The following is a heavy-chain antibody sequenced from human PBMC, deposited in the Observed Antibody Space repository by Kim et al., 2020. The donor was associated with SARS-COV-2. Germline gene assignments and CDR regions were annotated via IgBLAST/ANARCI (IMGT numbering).Heavy chain of an antibody. J-gene: IGHJ4*02. D-gene: IGHD6-13*01. V-gene: IGHV1-18*01. Sequence: AQKLQGRVTMTTDTSTSTAYMELRSLRSDDTAVYYCARAAAAGTGGAVDYWGQGTLVTVSS. CDR3: ARAAAAGTGGAVDY.